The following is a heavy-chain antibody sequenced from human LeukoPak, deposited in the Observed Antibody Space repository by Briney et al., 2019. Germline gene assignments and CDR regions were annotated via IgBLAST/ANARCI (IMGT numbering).Heavy chain of an antibody. D-gene: IGHD3-3*01. CDR2: IFRGGST. CDR1: GYSISIDYY. CDR3: ARYDSRGSGSTQLEY. J-gene: IGHJ4*02. V-gene: IGHV4-38-2*01. Sequence: SETLSLTCAVSGYSISIDYYWCCLRQPPGKGLEWIGRIFRGGSTSYNPSLMSRLTMSMDTSKNQFSLQLTSVTAADTAVYYCARYDSRGSGSTQLEYWGQGILVTISS.